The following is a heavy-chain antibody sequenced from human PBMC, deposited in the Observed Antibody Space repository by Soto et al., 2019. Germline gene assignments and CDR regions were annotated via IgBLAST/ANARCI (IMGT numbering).Heavy chain of an antibody. CDR2: IWSDGSNK. D-gene: IGHD6-19*01. Sequence: PGGSLRLSCAASGFTFSSYGMHWVRQAPGKGLEWVAVIWSDGSNKYYADSVKGRFTISRDNSKNTLYLQMNSLRAEDTAVYYCVMTRAVDGPDAFDLWGQGTMVTVSS. CDR1: GFTFSSYG. CDR3: VMTRAVDGPDAFDL. V-gene: IGHV3-33*01. J-gene: IGHJ3*01.